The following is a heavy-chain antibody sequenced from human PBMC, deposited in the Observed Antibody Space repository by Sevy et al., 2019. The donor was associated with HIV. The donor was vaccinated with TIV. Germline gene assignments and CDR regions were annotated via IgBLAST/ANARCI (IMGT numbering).Heavy chain of an antibody. CDR3: ARYYYGSGKYYFDY. CDR1: GGSISSGTYY. J-gene: IGHJ4*02. CDR2: IYTSGIT. V-gene: IGHV4-61*02. Sequence: SETLSLTCTVSGGSISSGTYYWTWIRQPAGKGLEWIGRIYTSGITNYNPSLKSRVTISLDTSKNQFSLNLSSVTAADTAVYYCARYYYGSGKYYFDYWGQGTLVTVSS. D-gene: IGHD3-10*01.